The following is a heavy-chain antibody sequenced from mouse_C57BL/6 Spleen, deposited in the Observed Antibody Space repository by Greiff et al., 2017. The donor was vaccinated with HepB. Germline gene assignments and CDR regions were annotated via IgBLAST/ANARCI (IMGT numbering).Heavy chain of an antibody. Sequence: EVQVVESGPELVKPGASVKIPCKASGYTFTDYNMDWVKQSHGKSLEWIGDINPNNGGTIYNQKFKGKATLTVDKSSSTAYMELRSLTSEDTAVYYCARWGSSFAYWGQGTLVTVSA. D-gene: IGHD6-1*01. CDR1: GYTFTDYN. CDR2: INPNNGGT. J-gene: IGHJ3*01. CDR3: ARWGSSFAY. V-gene: IGHV1-18*01.